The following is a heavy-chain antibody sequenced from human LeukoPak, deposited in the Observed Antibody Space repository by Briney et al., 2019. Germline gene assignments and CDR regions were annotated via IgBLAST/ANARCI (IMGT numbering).Heavy chain of an antibody. J-gene: IGHJ5*02. CDR1: GYIFMNFG. Sequence: GASVKVSCKASGYIFMNFGMGWVRQAPGQGLEWLGWISAYNGDTNYAQKFRGRVTMTTDTSTSTAYMEVRSLTSDDTAIYYCARSGDGNWFDPWGQGTLVIASS. V-gene: IGHV1-18*01. CDR2: ISAYNGDT. CDR3: ARSGDGNWFDP.